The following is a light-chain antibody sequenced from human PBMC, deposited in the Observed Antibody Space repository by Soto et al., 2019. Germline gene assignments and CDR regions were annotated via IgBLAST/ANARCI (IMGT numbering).Light chain of an antibody. CDR2: AAS. Sequence: DTQLTQSPSLLSASVGDRVTITCRASLGINNYLAWYQQKPGKAPKLLISAASTLETGVPSRFNGSGSGTEFTLTLSTLQPEDFATYFCQQLASYPPITFGQGTRLEMK. CDR3: QQLASYPPIT. J-gene: IGKJ5*01. CDR1: LGINNY. V-gene: IGKV1-9*01.